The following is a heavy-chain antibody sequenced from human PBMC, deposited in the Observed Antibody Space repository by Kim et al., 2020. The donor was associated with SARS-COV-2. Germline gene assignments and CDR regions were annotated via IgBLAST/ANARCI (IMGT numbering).Heavy chain of an antibody. CDR2: ICANGDGI. D-gene: IGHD4-17*01. J-gene: IGHJ5*01. CDR1: GFTFSSYA. Sequence: GGSLRLSCAASGFTFSSYAMIWVRQAPGKGLEWVAVICANGDGIHYADCVKGRFTISRDNSNNILYLQMNSLRAEDTAVYYCAKYTTVKVLRWFDSWGQGTLVTVSS. CDR3: AKYTTVKVLRWFDS. V-gene: IGHV3-23*01.